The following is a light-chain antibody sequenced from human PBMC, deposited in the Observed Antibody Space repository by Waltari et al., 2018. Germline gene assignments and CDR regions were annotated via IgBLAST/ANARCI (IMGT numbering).Light chain of an antibody. CDR3: QSYDSSPSGYV. J-gene: IGLJ1*01. V-gene: IGLV1-40*01. CDR2: GNS. Sequence: QSVLTQPPSVSGAPGQRVTISCTGSSSNIGAGFDVHWYQQLPGTAPKLLIYGNSNRPSGVPDRFAGSKSGTSASLAITGVQAEDEADYFCQSYDSSPSGYVFGTGSKVTVL. CDR1: SSNIGAGFD.